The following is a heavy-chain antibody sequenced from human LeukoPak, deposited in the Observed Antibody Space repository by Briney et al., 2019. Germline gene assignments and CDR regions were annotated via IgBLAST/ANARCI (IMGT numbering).Heavy chain of an antibody. Sequence: SVKVSCKASGYTFTSYGISWVRQAPGQGLEWMGGIIPIFGTANYAQKFQGRVTITTDESTSTAYMELSSLRSEDTAVYYCARESGGLFDPWGQGTLVTVSS. J-gene: IGHJ5*02. CDR2: IIPIFGTA. CDR1: GYTFTSYG. CDR3: ARESGGLFDP. V-gene: IGHV1-69*05. D-gene: IGHD1-26*01.